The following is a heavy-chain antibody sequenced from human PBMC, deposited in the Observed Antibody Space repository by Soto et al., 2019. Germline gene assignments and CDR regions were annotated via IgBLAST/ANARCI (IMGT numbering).Heavy chain of an antibody. CDR3: ARQGVDYLSDLAP. CDR2: IYYSGST. V-gene: IGHV4-59*08. D-gene: IGHD4-17*01. Sequence: QVQLQESGPGLVKPSETLSLTCTVSGGSISSYYWSWIRQPPGKGLEWIGYIYYSGSTNYNPSLESRVXXSXDXHKNQSSLKLSSVTAADTAVYYCARQGVDYLSDLAPWGQGTLVTVSS. CDR1: GGSISSYY. J-gene: IGHJ5*02.